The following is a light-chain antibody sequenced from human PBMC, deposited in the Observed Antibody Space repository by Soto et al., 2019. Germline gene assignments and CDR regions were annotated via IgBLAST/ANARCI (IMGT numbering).Light chain of an antibody. V-gene: IGLV2-14*01. CDR2: DVS. J-gene: IGLJ2*01. CDR3: SSYTSSSTLVV. Sequence: ALTQPASVSGSPGQSITISCTGTSSDVGGYNYVSWYQQHPGKAPKLMIYDVSNRPSGVSNRFSGSKSGNTASLTISGLQAEDETDYYCSSYTSSSTLVVFGGGTQLTVL. CDR1: SSDVGGYNY.